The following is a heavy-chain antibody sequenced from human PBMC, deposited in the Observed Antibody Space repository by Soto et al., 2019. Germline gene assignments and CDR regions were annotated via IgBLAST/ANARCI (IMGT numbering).Heavy chain of an antibody. CDR1: GYSFDSYA. CDR3: ARENDPYGFDL. V-gene: IGHV1-18*01. CDR2: IGSGDT. J-gene: IGHJ3*01. Sequence: QVQLVQSGATQEKPGASVKVSCEAFGYSFDSYAYSWVRQAPGQGLEWMGRIGSGDTNYAQKLQGRVTMTTDTSTNTAYKELRSLRSDDTALYYCARENDPYGFDLWGQGTMVTVSS.